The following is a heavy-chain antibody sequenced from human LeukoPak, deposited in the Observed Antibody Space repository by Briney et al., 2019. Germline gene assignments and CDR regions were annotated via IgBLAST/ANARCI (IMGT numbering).Heavy chain of an antibody. Sequence: GGSLRLSCAASGFTFSSYAMSWVRQAPGKGLEWVSAISGSGGSTYYADSVKGRFTISRDNSKNTLYLQMNSLRAEDTAVYYCAKDPYYYDSSGYYGGYFQQWGQGTLVTVSS. CDR2: ISGSGGST. D-gene: IGHD3-22*01. J-gene: IGHJ1*01. V-gene: IGHV3-23*01. CDR3: AKDPYYYDSSGYYGGYFQQ. CDR1: GFTFSSYA.